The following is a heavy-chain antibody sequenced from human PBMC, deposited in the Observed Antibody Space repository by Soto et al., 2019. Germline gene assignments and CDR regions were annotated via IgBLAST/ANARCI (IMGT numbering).Heavy chain of an antibody. Sequence: SETLSLTCAVSGGSISRGAYYWTWIPQTPGKGLQWIGQINHSGSANYNPSLKSRVTISVHTSSSQFSLELSSVTAADTAVYYCARGLISGSHYSGGWYYFDSWGQGTQVTVSS. V-gene: IGHV4-34*01. CDR1: GGSISRGAYY. J-gene: IGHJ4*02. CDR2: INHSGSA. D-gene: IGHD1-26*01. CDR3: ARGLISGSHYSGGWYYFDS.